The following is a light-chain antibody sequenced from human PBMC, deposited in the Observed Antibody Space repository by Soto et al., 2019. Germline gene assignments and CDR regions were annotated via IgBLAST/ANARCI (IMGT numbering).Light chain of an antibody. Sequence: DIQMTQSPSTLSASVGDRVTITCRASQSISSWLAWYQQKPGKAPKLLIYKASSLESGVPSRFSVSGSGTEFTLTISSLQPYDFATYYCQQYNSYSTFGQGTKVEIK. V-gene: IGKV1-5*03. CDR3: QQYNSYST. CDR1: QSISSW. CDR2: KAS. J-gene: IGKJ1*01.